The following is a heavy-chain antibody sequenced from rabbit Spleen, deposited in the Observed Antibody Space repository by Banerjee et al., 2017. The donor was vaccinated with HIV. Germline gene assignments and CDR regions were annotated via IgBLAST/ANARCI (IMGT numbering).Heavy chain of an antibody. Sequence: QSLEESGGDLVKPGASLTLTCTASGVSFSFNSYMCWVRQAPGKGLEWIACIDSGSSGFTYFATWAKGRFTCSKTSSTTVTLRMTSLTVADTGTYFCARDTGSSFSTYGMDLWGQGTLVTVS. D-gene: IGHD8-1*01. V-gene: IGHV1S40*01. CDR1: GVSFSFNSY. CDR3: ARDTGSSFSTYGMDL. J-gene: IGHJ6*01. CDR2: IDSGSSGFT.